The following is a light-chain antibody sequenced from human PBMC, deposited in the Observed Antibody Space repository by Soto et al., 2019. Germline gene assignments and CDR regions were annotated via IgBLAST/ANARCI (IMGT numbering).Light chain of an antibody. V-gene: IGLV2-14*01. CDR1: NSDIGTYNY. Sequence: QSALTQPASVSGSPGQSITISCTGSNSDIGTYNYVSWYQQLPGKAPKLVISEVSNRPSGISGRFSRSKSGNAASLTISGLQAEDEATYYCSSYTSTSTLYVFGPGTKVTVL. CDR3: SSYTSTSTLYV. J-gene: IGLJ1*01. CDR2: EVS.